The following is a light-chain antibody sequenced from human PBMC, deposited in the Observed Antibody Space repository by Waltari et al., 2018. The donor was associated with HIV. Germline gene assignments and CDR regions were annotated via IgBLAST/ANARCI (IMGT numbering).Light chain of an antibody. V-gene: IGKV1-39*01. J-gene: IGKJ1*01. Sequence: DIQMTQSPSSLSASVGDRVTITCRASQSISSYLNWYQQKPGKAPKLLIYAASSLQSGVPSRVSGSGSGTDFTLTISSLQPEDFATYYCQQSYSTPPEKTFGQGTKVEIK. CDR3: QQSYSTPPEKT. CDR1: QSISSY. CDR2: AAS.